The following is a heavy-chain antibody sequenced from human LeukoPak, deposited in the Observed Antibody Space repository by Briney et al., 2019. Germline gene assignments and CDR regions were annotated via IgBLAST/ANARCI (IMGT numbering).Heavy chain of an antibody. D-gene: IGHD2-8*01. V-gene: IGHV3-74*03. CDR3: ARDNGNKYYFDY. Sequence: AGGSLRLSCAASGFSFSTSWMHWVRQAPGKGLVWVSRINDDGSRTTSADSVKGRFTISRDNAKNTVYLQMNSLRAEDTAVYYCARDNGNKYYFDYWGQGTLVTVSS. CDR2: INDDGSRT. J-gene: IGHJ4*02. CDR1: GFSFSTSW.